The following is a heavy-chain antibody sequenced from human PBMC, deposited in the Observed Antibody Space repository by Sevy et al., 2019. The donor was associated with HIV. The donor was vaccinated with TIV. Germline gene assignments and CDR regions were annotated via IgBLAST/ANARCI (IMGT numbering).Heavy chain of an antibody. Sequence: GGSLRLSCAASGFTVSGSWMNWVRQAPGKGLVWVSHIKIDGSDTIYADSVKGRFTISRDNAKNTVYLQMNSLRVEDTAVYYCARDGDGEFYIWGRGTMVTVSS. J-gene: IGHJ3*02. CDR1: GFTVSGSW. CDR2: IKIDGSDT. V-gene: IGHV3-74*01. D-gene: IGHD7-27*01. CDR3: ARDGDGEFYI.